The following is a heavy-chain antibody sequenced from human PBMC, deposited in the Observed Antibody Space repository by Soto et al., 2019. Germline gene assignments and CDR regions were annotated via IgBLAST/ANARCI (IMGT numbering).Heavy chain of an antibody. V-gene: IGHV1-2*02. CDR2: INPNSGGT. Sequence: GASVKVSCKASGYTFTGYYMHWVRQAPGQGLEWMGWINPNSGGTNYAQKFQGRVTMTRDTSISTAYMELSRLRSDDTAVYYCASTGDLDYYYYGMDVWGQGTTVTVSS. D-gene: IGHD7-27*01. CDR1: GYTFTGYY. CDR3: ASTGDLDYYYYGMDV. J-gene: IGHJ6*02.